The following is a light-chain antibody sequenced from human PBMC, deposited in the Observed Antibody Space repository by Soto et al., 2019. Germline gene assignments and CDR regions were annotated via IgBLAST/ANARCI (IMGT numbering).Light chain of an antibody. Sequence: EIVLTQSPGTLSLSPGERATLSCRASQSVRSSFLAWYQQNPGQAPSLLIKHASTRATGIPDRFSGSGSGTDFTLSISRLEPDDFAVYFCQQYGSSPWTFGQGTKVEIK. CDR1: QSVRSSF. J-gene: IGKJ1*01. CDR3: QQYGSSPWT. CDR2: HAS. V-gene: IGKV3-20*01.